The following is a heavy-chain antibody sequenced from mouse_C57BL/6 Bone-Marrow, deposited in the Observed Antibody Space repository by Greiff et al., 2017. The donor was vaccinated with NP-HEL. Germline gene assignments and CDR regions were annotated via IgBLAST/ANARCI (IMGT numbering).Heavy chain of an antibody. J-gene: IGHJ4*01. Sequence: VKLQESGAELVKPGASVKLSCKASGYTFTSYWMHWVKQRPGQGLEWIGMIHPNSGSTNYNEKFKSKATLTVDKSSSTAYMQLSSLTSEDSAVYYCAREGYGSSFYAMDYWGQGTSVTVSS. V-gene: IGHV1-64*01. CDR2: IHPNSGST. CDR3: AREGYGSSFYAMDY. D-gene: IGHD1-1*01. CDR1: GYTFTSYW.